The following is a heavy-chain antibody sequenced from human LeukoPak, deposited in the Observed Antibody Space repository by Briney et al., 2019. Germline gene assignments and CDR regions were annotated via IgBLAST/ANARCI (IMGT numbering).Heavy chain of an antibody. CDR3: ARDLSGYDHDY. D-gene: IGHD5-12*01. CDR1: GFTFSSYA. Sequence: PGGSLRLSCAASGFTFSSYAMHWVRQAPGKGLEWVALISYDGSNKYYADSVKARFIISRDNSKNTVYLQMNSLRAEDTAVYYCARDLSGYDHDYWGQGTLVTVSS. CDR2: ISYDGSNK. J-gene: IGHJ4*02. V-gene: IGHV3-30*04.